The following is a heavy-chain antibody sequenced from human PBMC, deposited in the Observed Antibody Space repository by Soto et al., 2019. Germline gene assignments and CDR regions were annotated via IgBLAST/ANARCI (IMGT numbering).Heavy chain of an antibody. CDR1: GFTFSSYG. CDR2: IWYDGSNK. CDR3: ARDPSIAARPGYYFDY. J-gene: IGHJ4*02. V-gene: IGHV3-33*01. Sequence: QVQLVESGGGVVQPGRSLRLSCAASGFTFSSYGMHWVRRAPGKGLEWVAVIWYDGSNKYYADSVKGRFTISRDNSKNTLYLQMNSLRAEDTAVYYCARDPSIAARPGYYFDYWGQGTLVTVSS. D-gene: IGHD6-6*01.